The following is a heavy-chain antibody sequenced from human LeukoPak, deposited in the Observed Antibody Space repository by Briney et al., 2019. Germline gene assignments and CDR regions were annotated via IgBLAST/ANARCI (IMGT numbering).Heavy chain of an antibody. D-gene: IGHD3-10*01. CDR1: GFTFSSYS. J-gene: IGHJ4*02. CDR3: AMSPWFGELLYDY. V-gene: IGHV3-21*01. Sequence: PGGSLRLSCAASGFTFSSYSMNWVRQAPGKGLEWVSSISSSSSYIYYADSVKGRFTISRDNAKNSLYLQMNSLRAEDTAVYYCAMSPWFGELLYDYWGQGTLVTVSS. CDR2: ISSSSSYI.